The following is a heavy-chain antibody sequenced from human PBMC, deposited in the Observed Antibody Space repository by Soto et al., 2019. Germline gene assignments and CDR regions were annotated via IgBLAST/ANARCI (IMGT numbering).Heavy chain of an antibody. Sequence: ASVKVSCKASGDVFRSYGINWVRQAPGQGLEWMGGIIPISGTTNYTQKFQGRVAITADESTDAVYMELSRLRSEDTAVYFCARVRCFNGLCHTADYGMDVWGQGTTVTVSS. V-gene: IGHV1-69*13. D-gene: IGHD2-8*01. CDR2: IIPISGTT. CDR3: ARVRCFNGLCHTADYGMDV. J-gene: IGHJ6*02. CDR1: GDVFRSYG.